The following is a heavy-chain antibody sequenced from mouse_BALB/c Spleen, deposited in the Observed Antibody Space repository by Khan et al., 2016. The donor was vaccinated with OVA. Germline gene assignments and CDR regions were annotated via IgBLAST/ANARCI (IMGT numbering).Heavy chain of an antibody. Sequence: VQLKESGPSLVKPSQTLSLTCSVTGDSITSCYWNWIRKFPGNKLEYMGYISYSGNTYYNPSLKSRISITRDTSKNQNYLQLNSETAEDTAACYCECELRGFAYWGQGTLVTVSA. CDR2: ISYSGNT. J-gene: IGHJ3*01. CDR1: GDSITSCY. D-gene: IGHD1-1*01. V-gene: IGHV3-8*02. CDR3: ECELRGFAY.